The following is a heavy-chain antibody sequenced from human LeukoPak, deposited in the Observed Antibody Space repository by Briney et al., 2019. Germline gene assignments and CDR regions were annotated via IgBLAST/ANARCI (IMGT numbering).Heavy chain of an antibody. Sequence: GGTPRLSSAPSGVTFRGDSMRSGPDGPRKRLWRVAVISYDGSNKYYVDPVKGGFTISRDNSKSTLYLQMNSLRTEDAAVYYCSKVKWTGMANSFDYWGQGTLVTVSS. J-gene: IGHJ4*02. CDR3: SKVKWTGMANSFDY. CDR2: ISYDGSNK. D-gene: IGHD3/OR15-3a*01. CDR1: GVTFRGDS. V-gene: IGHV3-30*18.